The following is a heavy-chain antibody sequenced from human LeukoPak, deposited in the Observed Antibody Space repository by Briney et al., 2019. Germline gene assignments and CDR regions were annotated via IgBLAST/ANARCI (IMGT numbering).Heavy chain of an antibody. CDR1: GYS. J-gene: IGHJ6*02. V-gene: IGHV3-7*01. CDR3: AGGYNDYYAMDV. CDR2: IDGSER. D-gene: IGHD2-15*01. Sequence: GESLRLSCSASGYSMTWVRQAPGKGLHWVANIDGSERNYVDSVRGRFSISRDNAKNSLILQMDNLRVEDTAVYYCAGGYNDYYAMDVWGQGTTVTVS.